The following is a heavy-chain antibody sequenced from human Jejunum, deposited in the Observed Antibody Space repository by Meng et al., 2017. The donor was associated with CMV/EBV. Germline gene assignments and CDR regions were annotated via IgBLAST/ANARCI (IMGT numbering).Heavy chain of an antibody. Sequence: QVQLVPSGAEVKKPGASVKVSCKASGYTFTNYYMHWVRQATGQGLQWMGLFNPNGDVTTYSPRFQGRITLTGDTSTSTLYMELSSLTSDDTAVYYCAREMPMTCYFDQWGQGTLVTVSS. D-gene: IGHD3-22*01. CDR2: FNPNGDVT. CDR1: GYTFTNYY. CDR3: AREMPMTCYFDQ. V-gene: IGHV1-46*01. J-gene: IGHJ4*03.